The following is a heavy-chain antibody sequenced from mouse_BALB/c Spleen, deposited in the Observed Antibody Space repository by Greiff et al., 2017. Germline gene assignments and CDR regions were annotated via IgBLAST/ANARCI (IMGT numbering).Heavy chain of an antibody. CDR3: ARAGGNYGAWFAY. D-gene: IGHD2-1*01. Sequence: QLQESGPELVKPGAPVKMSCKASGYTFTSYVMHWVKQKPGQGLEWIGYINPYNDGTKYNEKFKGKATLTSDKSSSTAYMELSSLTSEDSAVYYCARAGGNYGAWFAYWGQGTLVTVSA. V-gene: IGHV1-14*01. CDR2: INPYNDGT. CDR1: GYTFTSYV. J-gene: IGHJ3*01.